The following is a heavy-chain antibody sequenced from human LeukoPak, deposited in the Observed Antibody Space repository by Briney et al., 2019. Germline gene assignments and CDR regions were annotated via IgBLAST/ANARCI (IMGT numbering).Heavy chain of an antibody. CDR2: ISGNGGST. V-gene: IGHV3-23*01. Sequence: GGSLRLSCAASGFTFSSYAMSWVRQAPGKGLEWVSAISGNGGSTYYADSVKGRFTISRDNSKNTLYLQMNSLRAEDTAVYYCAKDTGMVTWYWFDPWGQGTLVTVSS. D-gene: IGHD5-18*01. CDR3: AKDTGMVTWYWFDP. CDR1: GFTFSSYA. J-gene: IGHJ5*02.